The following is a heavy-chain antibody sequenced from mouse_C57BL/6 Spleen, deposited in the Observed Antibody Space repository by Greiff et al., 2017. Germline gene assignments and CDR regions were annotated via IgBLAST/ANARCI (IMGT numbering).Heavy chain of an antibody. V-gene: IGHV2-2*01. CDR3: ARNDYGSSYWYFDV. CDR2: IWSGGST. Sequence: VKLVESGPGLVQPSPSLSITCTVSGFSLTSYGVHWVRQSPGKGLEWLGVIWSGGSTDYNATFISRLSISKDNSKSQVFFKMNSLQADDTAIYYCARNDYGSSYWYFDVWGTGTTVTVSS. J-gene: IGHJ1*03. D-gene: IGHD1-1*01. CDR1: GFSLTSYG.